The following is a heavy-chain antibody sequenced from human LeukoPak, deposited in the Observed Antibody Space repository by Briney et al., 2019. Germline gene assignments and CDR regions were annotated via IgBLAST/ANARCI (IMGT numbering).Heavy chain of an antibody. CDR3: ARAYS. J-gene: IGHJ5*02. Sequence: GGSLRLSCAASGFTFSSQWMSWVRQAPGKGLEWVANIKEDGSKENYEDSVKGRFAISRDNAKNSLYLQMSSLRAEDTAIYYCARAYSWGQGTRVTVSS. D-gene: IGHD2-21*01. CDR2: IKEDGSKE. CDR1: GFTFSSQW. V-gene: IGHV3-7*04.